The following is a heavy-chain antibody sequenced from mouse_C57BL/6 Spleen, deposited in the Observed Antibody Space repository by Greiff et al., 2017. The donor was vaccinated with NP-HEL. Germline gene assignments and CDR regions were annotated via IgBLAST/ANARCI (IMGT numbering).Heavy chain of an antibody. D-gene: IGHD1-1*01. CDR2: IYPGSGST. J-gene: IGHJ2*01. CDR3: ARFITTVASFDY. CDR1: GYTFTSYW. Sequence: VQLQQSGAELVKPGASVKMSCKASGYTFTSYWITWVKQRPGQGLEWIGDIYPGSGSTNYNEKFKSKATLTVDTSSSTAYMQLSSLTSEDSAVYYCARFITTVASFDYWGQGTTLTVSS. V-gene: IGHV1-55*01.